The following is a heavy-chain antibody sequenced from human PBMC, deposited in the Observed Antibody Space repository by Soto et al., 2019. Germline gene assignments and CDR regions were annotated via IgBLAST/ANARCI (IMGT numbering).Heavy chain of an antibody. D-gene: IGHD2-21*01. CDR1: RGAIAASKW. CDR3: AMNGRYCVEF. J-gene: IGHJ4*02. CDR2: IHHSGRI. Sequence: SETLALSCAVFRGAIAASKWWRWVRQSPGKGLEWIGEIHHSGRINYNPSLKSRVTLSVDKSKNHFSLNVNSVTAADTGVYYCAMNGRYCVEFWGQGMLVTVPQ. V-gene: IGHV4-4*02.